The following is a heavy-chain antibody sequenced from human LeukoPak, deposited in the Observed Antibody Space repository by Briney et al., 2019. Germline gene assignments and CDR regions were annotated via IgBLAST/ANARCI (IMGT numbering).Heavy chain of an antibody. Sequence: PSETLSLTCSVSGGSISSYYWSWIRQPPGKGLEWIGYIYYSGSTNYNPSLESRVTISVDTSKNQFSLKLSSVTAADTAVYYCARHGIWFGDTNRWFDPRGQGTRVTVSS. CDR3: ARHGIWFGDTNRWFDP. V-gene: IGHV4-59*08. CDR1: GGSISSYY. CDR2: IYYSGST. J-gene: IGHJ5*02. D-gene: IGHD3-10*01.